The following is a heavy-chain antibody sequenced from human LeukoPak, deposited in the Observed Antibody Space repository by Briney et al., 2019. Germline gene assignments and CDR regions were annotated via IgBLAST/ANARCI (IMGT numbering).Heavy chain of an antibody. CDR2: ISYDGSNK. Sequence: GESLRLSCAPSGFTFSSYTMQWVRQAPGKGLKWVAVISYDGSNKYYADSVNGRFTISRENSKNTLSLQMDTLRAEDTAVYYCATSGIAAAGGFDYWGQGTLVTVSS. CDR1: GFTFSSYT. CDR3: ATSGIAAAGGFDY. J-gene: IGHJ4*02. D-gene: IGHD6-13*01. V-gene: IGHV3-30-3*01.